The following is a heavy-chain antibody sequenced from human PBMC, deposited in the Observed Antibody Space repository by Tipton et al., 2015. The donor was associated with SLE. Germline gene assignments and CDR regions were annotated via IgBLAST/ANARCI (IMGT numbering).Heavy chain of an antibody. V-gene: IGHV4-61*09. D-gene: IGHD4-17*01. CDR1: GGSISSGYYY. CDR2: FYISGST. Sequence: TLSLTCTVSGGSISSGYYYWSWIRQPAGKGLEWIGHFYISGSTSYNPSLESRVTISIDKSKNQFSLKVKSVTAADTAIYYCARPASYGDSRGAFEIWGQGTRVTVSS. J-gene: IGHJ3*02. CDR3: ARPASYGDSRGAFEI.